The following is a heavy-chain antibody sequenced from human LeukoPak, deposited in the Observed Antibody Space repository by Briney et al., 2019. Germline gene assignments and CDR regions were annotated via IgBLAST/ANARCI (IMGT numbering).Heavy chain of an antibody. CDR1: GYTXTSYG. CDR2: ISAYNGNT. CDR3: ARGQYSSVY. D-gene: IGHD6-19*01. V-gene: IGHV1-18*01. Sequence: KVPCXXSGYTXTSYGITWVRQAPGQGLEWMGWISAYNGNTNYAQKPQGRVTMTTDTSTSTAYMELRSLRSDDTAVYYCARGQYSSVYWGQGTLVTVSS. J-gene: IGHJ4*02.